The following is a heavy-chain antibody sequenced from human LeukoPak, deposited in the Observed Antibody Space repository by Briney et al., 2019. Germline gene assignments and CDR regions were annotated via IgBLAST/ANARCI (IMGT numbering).Heavy chain of an antibody. CDR3: AKDWLFGNHQFDY. V-gene: IGHV3-30*18. J-gene: IGHJ4*02. CDR1: GFTFSTYG. CDR2: ISNDGDNK. Sequence: GGSLRLSCAGSGFTFSTYGMHWVRQAPGKGLEWVAGISNDGDNKYYADSVKGRFTISRDNSKNTVYLQMSRLKTEDTAVYYCAKDWLFGNHQFDYWGRGTLVTVTS. D-gene: IGHD1-14*01.